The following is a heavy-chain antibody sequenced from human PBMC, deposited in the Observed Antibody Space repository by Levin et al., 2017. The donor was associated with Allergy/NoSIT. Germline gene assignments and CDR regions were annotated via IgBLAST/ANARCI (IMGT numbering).Heavy chain of an antibody. CDR2: ISGSGGST. Sequence: GESLKISCAASGFTFSSYAMSWVRQAPGKGLEWVSAISGSGGSTYYADSVKGRFTISRDNSKNTLYLQMNSLRAEDTAVYYCAKDQRGYYGSGSYNFDYWGQGTLVTVSS. V-gene: IGHV3-23*01. CDR3: AKDQRGYYGSGSYNFDY. CDR1: GFTFSSYA. D-gene: IGHD3-10*01. J-gene: IGHJ4*02.